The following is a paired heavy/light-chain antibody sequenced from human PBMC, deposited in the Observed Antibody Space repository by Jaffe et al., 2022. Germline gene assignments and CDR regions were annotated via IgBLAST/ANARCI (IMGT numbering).Heavy chain of an antibody. V-gene: IGHV3-7*01. J-gene: IGHJ4*02. D-gene: IGHD3-3*01. Sequence: EVQLVESGGGLVRPGGSLRLSCEASGFIFSRYWMSWVRQAPGKGLEWVANIKELGVEKYYGDSAKGRFTISRDNTKNSLYLQLNSLRPEDTAVYYCARLNLGGFWSGYYIGHIDYWGQGALVTVSS. CDR2: IKELGVEK. CDR3: ARLNLGGFWSGYYIGHIDY. CDR1: GFIFSRYW.
Light chain of an antibody. CDR3: QQFYSYLGT. CDR2: GAS. V-gene: IGKV1-9*01. CDR1: QDISNY. J-gene: IGKJ4*01. Sequence: DIQLTQSPSFLSASVGDRVTITCRASQDISNYLAWFQQKPGKAPRLLIYGASTLQSGAPSRVSGSGSGTEFTLTISSLQPEDFGTYYCQQFYSYLGTFGGGTKVEIK.